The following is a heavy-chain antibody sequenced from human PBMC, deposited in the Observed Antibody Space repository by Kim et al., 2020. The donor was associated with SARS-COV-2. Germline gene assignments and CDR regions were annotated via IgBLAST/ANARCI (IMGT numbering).Heavy chain of an antibody. CDR3: ARAERGAAAGTKSYWFDP. J-gene: IGHJ5*02. V-gene: IGHV4-59*01. D-gene: IGHD6-13*01. CDR1: GGSISSYY. Sequence: SETLSLTCTVSGGSISSYYWSWIRQPPGKGLEWIGYIYYSGSTNYNPSLKSRVTISVDTSKNQFPLKLSSVTAADTAVYYCARAERGAAAGTKSYWFDPWGQGTLVTVSS. CDR2: IYYSGST.